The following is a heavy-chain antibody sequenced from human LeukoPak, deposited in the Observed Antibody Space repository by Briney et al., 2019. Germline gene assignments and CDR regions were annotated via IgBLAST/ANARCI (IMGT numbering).Heavy chain of an antibody. V-gene: IGHV3-7*01. CDR3: ARDVYSWYPLFGYY. CDR2: IKQDGSEK. CDR1: GFTFSSYW. D-gene: IGHD6-13*01. Sequence: GGSLRLSCAASGFTFSSYWMSWVRQAPGKGLEWVANIKQDGSEKYYVDSVKGRFTISRDNAKSSLYLQMNSLRAEDTAVYYCARDVYSWYPLFGYYWGQGTLVTVSS. J-gene: IGHJ4*02.